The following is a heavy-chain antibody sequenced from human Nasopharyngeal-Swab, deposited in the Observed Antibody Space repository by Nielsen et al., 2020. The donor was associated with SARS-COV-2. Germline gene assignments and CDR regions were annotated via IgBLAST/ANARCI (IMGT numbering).Heavy chain of an antibody. CDR2: ISSSSSYI. CDR3: ARDGLDYDFWSAYFMDV. V-gene: IGHV3-21*01. J-gene: IGHJ6*02. CDR1: GFTFNNYN. D-gene: IGHD3-3*01. Sequence: ESLKSSCAASGFTFNNYNFNWVLQAQGKGLEWVSSISSSSSYIYYADSGKGRFTISRDNAKNSLYLQMNSLRAEDTSVYYCARDGLDYDFWSAYFMDVWGQGTTVTVSS.